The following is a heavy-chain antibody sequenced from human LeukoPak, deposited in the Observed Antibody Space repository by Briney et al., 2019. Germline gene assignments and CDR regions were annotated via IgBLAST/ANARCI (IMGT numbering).Heavy chain of an antibody. J-gene: IGHJ4*02. D-gene: IGHD3-22*01. V-gene: IGHV3-23*01. CDR2: ISGSGGST. CDR1: GFTFSSYA. CDR3: ASYYDSSGYSGFDY. Sequence: GGSLRLSCAASGFTFSSYAMSWVRQAPGKGLEWVSAISGSGGSTYYADSVKGRFTISRDNSKNTLYLQMNSLRAEDTAGYYCASYYDSSGYSGFDYWGQGTLVTVSS.